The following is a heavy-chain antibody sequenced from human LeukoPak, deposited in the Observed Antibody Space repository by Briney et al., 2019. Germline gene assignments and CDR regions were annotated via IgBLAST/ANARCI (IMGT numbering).Heavy chain of an antibody. J-gene: IGHJ2*01. Sequence: ASVKVSCKASGFSFTSYGISWVRQAPGQGLEWMGWISAYNGNTYYAQKLQGRVTMTTDTSTSTAYMELRSLRSDDTAVYYCARDRPDGDFVEGWYFDLWGRGTLVTVSS. D-gene: IGHD4-17*01. CDR1: GFSFTSYG. CDR3: ARDRPDGDFVEGWYFDL. V-gene: IGHV1-18*01. CDR2: ISAYNGNT.